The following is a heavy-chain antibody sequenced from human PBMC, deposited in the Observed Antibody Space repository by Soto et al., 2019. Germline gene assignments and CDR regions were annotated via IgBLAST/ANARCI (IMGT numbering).Heavy chain of an antibody. Sequence: SLKVSCKASGGSLSTNPISWVRQAPGQGLEWMGGTGSGTGPGNHAQKFQGRLTVTADKSTSTVYMELTNLSSEDTAVYYCARRDSGGFYRFFDSWGQGTLVTVSS. J-gene: IGHJ4*02. CDR3: ARRDSGGFYRFFDS. D-gene: IGHD2-15*01. CDR2: TGSGTGPG. CDR1: GGSLSTNP. V-gene: IGHV1-69*06.